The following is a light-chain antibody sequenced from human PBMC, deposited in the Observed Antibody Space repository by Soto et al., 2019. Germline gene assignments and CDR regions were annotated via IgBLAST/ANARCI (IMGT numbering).Light chain of an antibody. Sequence: EIVLTQSPATLSLSPGERATLSCRASQSVSSHLAWYQQKPGQAPRLLIFDASNRATGIPARFSGSGSGTDFTLTISSLEPEDFAVYFCHQRSNLFTFGPGTKVDFK. CDR2: DAS. V-gene: IGKV3-11*01. CDR1: QSVSSH. J-gene: IGKJ3*01. CDR3: HQRSNLFT.